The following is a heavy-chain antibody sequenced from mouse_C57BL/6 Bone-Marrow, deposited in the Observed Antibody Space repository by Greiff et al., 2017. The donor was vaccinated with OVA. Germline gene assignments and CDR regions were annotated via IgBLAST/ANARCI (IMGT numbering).Heavy chain of an antibody. CDR1: GFTFSSYA. J-gene: IGHJ2*01. CDR3: ARDKPRTTVALRNYFDY. Sequence: VKLVESGGGLVKPGGSLKLSCAASGFTFSSYAMSWVRQTPEKRLEWVATISDGGSYTYYPDNVKGRFTISRDNAKHNLYLQMSHLKSEDTAMYYCARDKPRTTVALRNYFDYWGQGTTLTVSS. V-gene: IGHV5-4*01. D-gene: IGHD1-1*01. CDR2: ISDGGSYT.